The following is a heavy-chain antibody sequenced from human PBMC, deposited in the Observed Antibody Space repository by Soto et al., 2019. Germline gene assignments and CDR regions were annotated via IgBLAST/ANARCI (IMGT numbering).Heavy chain of an antibody. D-gene: IGHD1-26*01. CDR2: IYHSGRT. CDR1: GGSVSSDYW. V-gene: IGHV4-4*02. CDR3: ARDRPSYGRNFDY. J-gene: IGHJ4*02. Sequence: QVQLQESGPGVVKPSGTLSLTCAVSGGSVSSDYWWSWVRLPPGKGLEWIGEIYHSGRTNYNPSLESRVTISLDKSKTQLSLILNSVTAADTAVYYCARDRPSYGRNFDYWGQGTLVTVSS.